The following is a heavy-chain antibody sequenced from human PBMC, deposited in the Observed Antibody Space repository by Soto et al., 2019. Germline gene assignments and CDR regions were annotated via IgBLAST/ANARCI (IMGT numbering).Heavy chain of an antibody. Sequence: QVQLVQSGAEVKKPGSSVKVSCKASGGTSRSLSITWVRQAPGQGLEWMGGITPLFGIPNYPQKCQGRLTMTADKSTGTAYLELSSLRSEDTAVYYCARDTHSAGGWFDTWGRGTLVTVSS. CDR2: ITPLFGIP. V-gene: IGHV1-69*17. J-gene: IGHJ5*02. D-gene: IGHD2-15*01. CDR3: ARDTHSAGGWFDT. CDR1: GGTSRSLS.